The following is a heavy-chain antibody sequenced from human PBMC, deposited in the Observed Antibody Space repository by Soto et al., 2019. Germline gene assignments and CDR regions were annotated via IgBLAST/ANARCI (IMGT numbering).Heavy chain of an antibody. CDR2: ISGSGGGSHTL. CDR1: GFTISSYA. V-gene: IGHV3-23*01. Sequence: GGSLRLSCVAYGFTISSYAISWVRQAPGEGLEWVSSISGSGGGSHTLYYTDSVTGRFTMSRDKSTNRLYLQLTNLRADDTAVDYCPEPTGHHPPHMFETWGQGTLVTASS. CDR3: PEPTGHHPPHMFET. J-gene: IGHJ5*02. D-gene: IGHD3-9*01.